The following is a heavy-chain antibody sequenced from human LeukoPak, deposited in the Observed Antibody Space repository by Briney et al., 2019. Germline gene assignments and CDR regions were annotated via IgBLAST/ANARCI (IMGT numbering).Heavy chain of an antibody. J-gene: IGHJ3*02. CDR3: VREEYSGRRGAFDI. CDR1: GFTFSSYA. V-gene: IGHV3-7*01. CDR2: IKQDGSEK. Sequence: GGSLRLSCAASGFTFSSYAMSWVRQAPGKGLEWVANIKQDGSEKYYVDSVKGRFTISRDNAKNSLYLQMNSLRAEDTAVYYCVREEYSGRRGAFDIWGQGTMVTVSS. D-gene: IGHD1-26*01.